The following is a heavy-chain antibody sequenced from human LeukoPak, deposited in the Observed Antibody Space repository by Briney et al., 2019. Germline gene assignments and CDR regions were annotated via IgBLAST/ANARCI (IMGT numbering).Heavy chain of an antibody. Sequence: SETLSLACAVYGGSFSGYYWSWLRQPPGKGLEWLGEINHSGSTNYNPSLKSRVTISADTSKNQFSLTLTSVTAADTAVYYCARDRSVGVLPAPPFDFWGQGTLVTVSS. CDR2: INHSGST. V-gene: IGHV4-34*01. J-gene: IGHJ4*02. D-gene: IGHD6-6*01. CDR3: ARDRSVGVLPAPPFDF. CDR1: GGSFSGYY.